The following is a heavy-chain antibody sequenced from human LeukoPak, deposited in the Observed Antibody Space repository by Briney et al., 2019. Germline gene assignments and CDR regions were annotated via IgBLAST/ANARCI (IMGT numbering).Heavy chain of an antibody. CDR2: FDPEDGET. Sequence: ALVKVSCKVSGYTLTELSMHWVRQAPGKGLEWMGGFDPEDGETIYAQKFQGRVTMTEDTSTDTAYMELSSLRSEDTAVYYCATDLGATKRYDYWGQGTLVTVSS. CDR3: ATDLGATKRYDY. CDR1: GYTLTELS. D-gene: IGHD1-26*01. J-gene: IGHJ4*02. V-gene: IGHV1-24*01.